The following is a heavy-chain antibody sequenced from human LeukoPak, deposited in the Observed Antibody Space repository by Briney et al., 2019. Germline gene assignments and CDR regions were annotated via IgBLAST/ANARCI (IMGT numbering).Heavy chain of an antibody. CDR3: ARALGAFDI. Sequence: PGGSLRLSCEASGFTFSNYYMSWIRQPPGKGLEWIGEISQSGSTNYNPSLKSRVNISLDTSENQFSPKLSSVTAADTAVYYCARALGAFDIWGQGTMVTVSS. V-gene: IGHV4-34*01. J-gene: IGHJ3*02. CDR2: ISQSGST. CDR1: GFTFSNYY.